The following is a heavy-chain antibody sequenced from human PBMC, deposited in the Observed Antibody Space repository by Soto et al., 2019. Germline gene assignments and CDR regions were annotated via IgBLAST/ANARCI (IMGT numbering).Heavy chain of an antibody. J-gene: IGHJ4*02. CDR1: GYTFTGYG. CDR2: INAYNDNT. V-gene: IGHV1-18*01. Sequence: QVQLVQSGTEVKRPGASVKVSCKASGYTFTGYGISWVRQAPGQGLEWMGRINAYNDNTDYAQKFQGRVTLTTDTSTSTAYLELRSMRSDDTAVYYCPRRIASPAVYLEFWGQGNLVTVSS. CDR3: PRRIASPAVYLEF.